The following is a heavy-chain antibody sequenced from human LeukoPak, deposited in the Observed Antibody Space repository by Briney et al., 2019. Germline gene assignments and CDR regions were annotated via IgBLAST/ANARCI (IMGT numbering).Heavy chain of an antibody. CDR3: ARAQHRGWGFDN. D-gene: IGHD1-26*01. CDR1: GFTFSSYA. V-gene: IGHV3-30*04. J-gene: IGHJ4*02. CDR2: ISYDGSNK. Sequence: GGSLRLSCAASGFTFSSYAMHWVRQAPGKGLEWVALISYDGSNKNYADSAKGRFTISRDDSRNTLYLQMNSLRAEDTAVYYCARAQHRGWGFDNWGQGTLVTVSS.